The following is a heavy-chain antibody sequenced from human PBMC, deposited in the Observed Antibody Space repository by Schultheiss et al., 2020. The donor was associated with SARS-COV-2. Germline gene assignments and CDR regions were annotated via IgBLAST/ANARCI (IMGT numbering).Heavy chain of an antibody. D-gene: IGHD3-10*01. J-gene: IGHJ4*02. CDR2: ISAYNGNT. CDR1: GYTFTSYG. V-gene: IGHV1-18*01. CDR3: VTGGFGELHIDY. Sequence: ASVKVSCKASGYTFTSYGISWVRQAPGQGLEWMGWISAYNGNTHYAQKFQGWVTMTRDTSISTAYMELSSLRSEDTAVYYCVTGGFGELHIDYWGQGTLVTVSS.